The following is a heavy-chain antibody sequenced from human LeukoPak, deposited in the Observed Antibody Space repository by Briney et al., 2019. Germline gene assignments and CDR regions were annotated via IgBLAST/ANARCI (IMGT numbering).Heavy chain of an antibody. Sequence: SETLSLTCTVSGGSISSGGYYWSWIRQHPGKGLEWIGYIYYSGSTYYNPSLKSRVTISVDTSKNQFSLKLSSVTAADTAVYYCATYPDPPLRFPRPIAYYGMDVWGQGTTVTVSS. CDR3: ATYPDPPLRFPRPIAYYGMDV. D-gene: IGHD3-3*01. CDR1: GGSISSGGYY. CDR2: IYYSGST. V-gene: IGHV4-31*03. J-gene: IGHJ6*02.